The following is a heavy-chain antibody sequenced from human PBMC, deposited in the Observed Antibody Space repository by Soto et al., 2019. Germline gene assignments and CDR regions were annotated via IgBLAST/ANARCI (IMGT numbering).Heavy chain of an antibody. J-gene: IGHJ4*02. CDR1: GFTFSSYS. Sequence: EVQLVESGGGLVKPGGSLRLSCAASGFTFSSYSMNWVRQAPGKGLEWVSSISSSSSYIYYADSVKGRFTISRDNAKNSLYLQMNSLRAEDTAVYYCASRYCSGGSCYEDYWGQGPLVTVSS. D-gene: IGHD2-15*01. CDR3: ASRYCSGGSCYEDY. V-gene: IGHV3-21*01. CDR2: ISSSSSYI.